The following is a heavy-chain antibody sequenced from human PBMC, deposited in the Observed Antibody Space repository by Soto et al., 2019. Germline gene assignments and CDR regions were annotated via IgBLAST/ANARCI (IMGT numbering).Heavy chain of an antibody. CDR3: ARTDYGSGSPIN. D-gene: IGHD3-10*01. CDR1: GGSISSDRYY. Sequence: QVQLQEAGPGLVKPSHTLSLTCIVSGGSISSDRYYWTWILQPPGKGLEWIGYIFYSGRAYYNPSLESRVTISIDTSQIQFSLRLTSVTGADTAVYYCARTDYGSGSPINWGLGTRVTVSS. J-gene: IGHJ4*02. CDR2: IFYSGRA. V-gene: IGHV4-30-4*01.